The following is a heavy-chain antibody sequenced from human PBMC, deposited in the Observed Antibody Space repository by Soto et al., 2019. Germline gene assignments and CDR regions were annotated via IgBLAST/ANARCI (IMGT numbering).Heavy chain of an antibody. CDR1: GFTFSSYS. J-gene: IGHJ6*04. D-gene: IGHD1-26*01. V-gene: IGHV3-21*01. CDR3: VRIVGVTRGGYGMDV. Sequence: EVQLVESGGGLVKPGGSLRLSCAASGFTFSSYSMNWVRQAPGKGLEWVSGISSSGSYIYYADSVKGRFTISRDNAKNSEYLQMNSLRAEDTAAYYCVRIVGVTRGGYGMDVCSEWTAVTVSS. CDR2: ISSSGSYI.